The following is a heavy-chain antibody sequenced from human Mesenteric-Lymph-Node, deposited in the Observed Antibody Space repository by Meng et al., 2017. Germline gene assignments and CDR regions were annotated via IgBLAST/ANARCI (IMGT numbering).Heavy chain of an antibody. CDR3: ARGYYGGNSDFDY. CDR1: GFNFRSYG. Sequence: QVQLVDPGGGVVQPGRFLSLSCAASGFNFRSYGMHWVRQAPGKGLEWVAVIWSDGSNRYYADSVKGRFAISRDISKNTLILQMNSLRAEDTAVYYCARGYYGGNSDFDYWGQGTLVTVSS. D-gene: IGHD4-23*01. V-gene: IGHV3-33*01. CDR2: IWSDGSNR. J-gene: IGHJ4*02.